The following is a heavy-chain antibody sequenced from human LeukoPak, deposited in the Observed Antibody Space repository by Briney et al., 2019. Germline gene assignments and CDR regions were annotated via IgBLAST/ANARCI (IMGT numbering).Heavy chain of an antibody. V-gene: IGHV3-7*01. CDR3: AREADFWSGYLDY. Sequence: PGGSLRLSCAASGFTFSSYWMSWVRQAPGKGLEWVANIKQDGSEKYYVDSVKGRFTISRDNAKNSLYLQMNSLRAEDTAVYYCAREADFWSGYLDYWGQGTLVTVSS. CDR2: IKQDGSEK. CDR1: GFTFSSYW. D-gene: IGHD3-3*01. J-gene: IGHJ4*02.